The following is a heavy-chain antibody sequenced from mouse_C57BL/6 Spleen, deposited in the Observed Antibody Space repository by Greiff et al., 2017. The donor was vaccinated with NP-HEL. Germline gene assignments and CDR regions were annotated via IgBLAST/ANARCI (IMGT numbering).Heavy chain of an antibody. CDR3: ARQYTTVVSYYFDY. CDR2: ISSGGSYT. D-gene: IGHD1-1*01. Sequence: EVQLVESGGDLVKPGGSLKLSCAASGFTFSSYGMSWVRQTPDKRLEWVATISSGGSYTYYPDSVKGRFTISRDNAKNTLYLQMSSLKSEDTAMYYCARQYTTVVSYYFDYWGQGTTLTVSS. CDR1: GFTFSSYG. J-gene: IGHJ2*01. V-gene: IGHV5-6*01.